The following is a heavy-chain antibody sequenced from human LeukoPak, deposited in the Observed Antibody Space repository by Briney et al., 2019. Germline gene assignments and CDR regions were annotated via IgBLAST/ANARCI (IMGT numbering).Heavy chain of an antibody. J-gene: IGHJ5*02. CDR1: GGSISGYY. CDR2: IYGSGYT. Sequence: SETLSLTCAVSGGSISGYYWSWIRQSPGKGLEWVGYIYGSGYTNYNPSLKSRVTISVDTSKNQFSLKLSSVTAADTAVYFCARVYCGSTSCYFDPWGQGTLVTVSS. D-gene: IGHD2-2*01. CDR3: ARVYCGSTSCYFDP. V-gene: IGHV4-4*09.